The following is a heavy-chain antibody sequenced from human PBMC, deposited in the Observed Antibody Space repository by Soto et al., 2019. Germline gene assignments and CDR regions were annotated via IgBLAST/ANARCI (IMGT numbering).Heavy chain of an antibody. D-gene: IGHD3-9*01. CDR1: GFTFSDYY. CDR3: ARDRLDYGMDV. V-gene: IGHV3-11*05. CDR2: ISSSSTYT. J-gene: IGHJ6*02. Sequence: GGSLGLSCAASGFTFSDYYMSWIRQAPGKGLEWVSYISSSSTYTNYADSVKGRFTISRDNAKNSLYLQMNSLRAEDTAVYYCARDRLDYGMDVWGQGTAVTVSS.